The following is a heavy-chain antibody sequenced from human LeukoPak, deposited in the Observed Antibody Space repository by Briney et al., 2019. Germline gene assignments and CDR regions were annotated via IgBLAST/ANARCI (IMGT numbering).Heavy chain of an antibody. V-gene: IGHV3-21*01. CDR1: GFTFSSYS. J-gene: IGHJ3*02. CDR3: ARDRGGGYSYGNDAFDI. D-gene: IGHD5-18*01. CDR2: ISSSSSHI. Sequence: GGSLRLSCAASGFTFSSYSMHWVRQAPGKGLEWVSSISSSSSHIYYADSVKGRYTISSDNAQDSLYLQMNSLRAEDTAVYYCARDRGGGYSYGNDAFDIWGQGTMVTVSS.